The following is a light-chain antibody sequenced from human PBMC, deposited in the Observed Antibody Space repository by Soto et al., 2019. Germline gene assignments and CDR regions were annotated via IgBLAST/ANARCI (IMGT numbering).Light chain of an antibody. CDR2: GIS. CDR3: QQYDGTHRT. Sequence: EIVLTQSPGTLSLSPAERASLSCMASQSISSSYLAWYQQKTGQAPRLLVYGISTRAAGIPDRFSGSGSGTDFTLTISTLEPEDFAVYYCQQYDGTHRTFGQGTKVDIK. J-gene: IGKJ1*01. V-gene: IGKV3-20*01. CDR1: QSISSSY.